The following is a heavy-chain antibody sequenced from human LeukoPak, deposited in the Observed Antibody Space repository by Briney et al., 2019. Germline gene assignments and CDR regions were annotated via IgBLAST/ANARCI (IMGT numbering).Heavy chain of an antibody. CDR1: GFTFGNYG. V-gene: IGHV3-20*04. Sequence: GGSLRLSCAASGFTFGNYGMSWVRQAPGKGLEWVSGINWNGGGTGYADSVEGRFTISRDNAKNSLYLQMNSLRAEDTAVYYCAELGTTMIGGVWGKGTTVTISS. D-gene: IGHD3-10*02. CDR2: INWNGGGT. CDR3: AELGTTMIGGV. J-gene: IGHJ6*04.